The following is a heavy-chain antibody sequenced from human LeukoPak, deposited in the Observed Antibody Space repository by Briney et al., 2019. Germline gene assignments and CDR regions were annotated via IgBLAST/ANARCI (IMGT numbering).Heavy chain of an antibody. V-gene: IGHV3-33*01. CDR3: ARDQVRLDVDTAMDPVYYYGMDV. CDR2: IWYDGSNK. CDR1: GFTFSSYG. D-gene: IGHD5-18*01. J-gene: IGHJ6*02. Sequence: PGGSLRLSCAASGFTFSSYGMHWVRQAPGKGLEWVAVIWYDGSNKYYADSVKGRFTISRDNSKNTLYLQMNSLRAEDTAVYYCARDQVRLDVDTAMDPVYYYGMDVWGQGTTVTVSS.